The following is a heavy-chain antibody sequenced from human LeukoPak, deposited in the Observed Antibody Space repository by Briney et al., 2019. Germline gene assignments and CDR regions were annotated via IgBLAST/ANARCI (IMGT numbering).Heavy chain of an antibody. Sequence: SLRLSCAASGFTFDDYAMHWVRQAPGKGLEWVSGIDWNSGNIAHADSVKGRFTISRDNAKNSLYLEMNSLRPEDMALYYCAKAHTAATGPHDAFDVWGQGTMVTVSA. J-gene: IGHJ3*01. CDR2: IDWNSGNI. D-gene: IGHD6-13*01. CDR3: AKAHTAATGPHDAFDV. V-gene: IGHV3-9*03. CDR1: GFTFDDYA.